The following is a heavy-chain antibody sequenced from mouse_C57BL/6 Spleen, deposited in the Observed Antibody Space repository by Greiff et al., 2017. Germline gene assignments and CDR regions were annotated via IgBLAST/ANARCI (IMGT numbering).Heavy chain of an antibody. J-gene: IGHJ4*01. D-gene: IGHD1-1*01. V-gene: IGHV1-39*01. CDR2: INPNYGTT. CDR3: ARWGYGSSAYAMDY. CDR1: GYSFTDYN. Sequence: EVQLQQSGPELVKPGASVKISCKASGYSFTDYNMYWVKQSNGKSLEWIGVINPNYGTTSYNQKFKGKATLTVDQSSSTAYMQLNSLTSEDSAVYYCARWGYGSSAYAMDYWGQGTSVTVSS.